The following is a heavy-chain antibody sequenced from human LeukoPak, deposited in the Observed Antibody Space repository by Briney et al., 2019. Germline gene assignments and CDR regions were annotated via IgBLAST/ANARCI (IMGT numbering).Heavy chain of an antibody. CDR1: GYTFTSYD. CDR3: ARLHSGYSSSWYYFDY. D-gene: IGHD6-13*01. J-gene: IGHJ4*02. CDR2: MNPNSGNT. Sequence: ASVKVSYKASGYTFTSYDINWVPQATGQGLEWMGWMNPNSGNTGYAQKFQGRVTMTRNTSISTAYMELSSLRSEDTVVYYCARLHSGYSSSWYYFDYWGQGTLVTVSS. V-gene: IGHV1-8*01.